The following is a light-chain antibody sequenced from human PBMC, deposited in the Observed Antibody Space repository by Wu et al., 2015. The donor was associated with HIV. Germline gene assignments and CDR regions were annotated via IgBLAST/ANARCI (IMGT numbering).Light chain of an antibody. CDR2: AAS. V-gene: IGKV1-12*01. Sequence: DIQMTQSPSSVSASVGDRVTITCRASQNINTYLAWYQQKSGKAPNLLINAASILHSGVPSRFSGSGSGTDFTLTISSLQPEDFATYYCQQAHTFPVTFGGGTKVEIK. J-gene: IGKJ4*01. CDR3: QQAHTFPVT. CDR1: QNINTY.